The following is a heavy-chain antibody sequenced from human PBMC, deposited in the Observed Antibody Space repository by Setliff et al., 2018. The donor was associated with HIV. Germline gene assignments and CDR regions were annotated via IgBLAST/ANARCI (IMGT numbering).Heavy chain of an antibody. V-gene: IGHV1-69*08. Sequence: SVKVSCKASKGIFTTYRFTWVRQAPGQGLEWMGRIIPILGTANYAQNFQGRLTITADKATSTTYMELSSLRSEATAIYYCARDRVPYSSSPSALDPWGQGTQVTVSS. CDR1: KGIFTTYR. J-gene: IGHJ5*02. CDR3: ARDRVPYSSSPSALDP. D-gene: IGHD2-2*01. CDR2: IIPILGTA.